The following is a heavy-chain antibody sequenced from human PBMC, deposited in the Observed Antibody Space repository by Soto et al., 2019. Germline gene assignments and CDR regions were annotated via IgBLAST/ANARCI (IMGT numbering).Heavy chain of an antibody. J-gene: IGHJ6*02. CDR1: GFTFSSYG. CDR2: IWYDGSNK. V-gene: IGHV3-33*01. CDR3: ARELVVVADNYYYYGMDV. Sequence: PGGSLRLSCAASGFTFSSYGMHWVRQAPGKGLEWVAVIWYDGSNKYYADSVKGRFTISRDNSKNTLYLQMNSLRAEDTAVYYCARELVVVADNYYYYGMDVWGQGTTGTVS. D-gene: IGHD2-15*01.